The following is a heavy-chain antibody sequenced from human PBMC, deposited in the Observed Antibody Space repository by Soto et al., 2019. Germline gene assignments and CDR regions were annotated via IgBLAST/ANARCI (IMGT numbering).Heavy chain of an antibody. CDR3: TREGIAVAGTVY. V-gene: IGHV3-49*04. CDR1: GFTFGDYA. CDR2: IRSKAYGGTT. J-gene: IGHJ4*02. D-gene: IGHD6-19*01. Sequence: PGGSLRLSCTASGFTFGDYAMSWVRQAPGKGLEWVGFIRSKAYGGTTEYAASVKGRFTISRDDSKSIAYLQMNSLKTEDTAVYYCTREGIAVAGTVYWGQGTLVTVSS.